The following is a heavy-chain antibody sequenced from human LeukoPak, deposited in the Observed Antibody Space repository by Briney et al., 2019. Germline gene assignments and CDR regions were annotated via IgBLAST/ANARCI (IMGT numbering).Heavy chain of an antibody. J-gene: IGHJ4*02. CDR3: ARSIVGGGAFDY. CDR2: IKEDGSEK. D-gene: IGHD2-21*01. CDR1: GFTFSSYW. Sequence: PGGSLRLSRAASGFTFSSYWLNWVRQTPGKGLEWVANIKEDGSEKYHVDSVKGRFTISRDNAKSSLYLQMNNLRAEDTALYYCARSIVGGGAFDYWGQGTQVTVSS. V-gene: IGHV3-7*03.